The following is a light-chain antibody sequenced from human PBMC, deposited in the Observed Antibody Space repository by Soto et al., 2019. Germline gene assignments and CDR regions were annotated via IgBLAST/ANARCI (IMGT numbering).Light chain of an antibody. J-gene: IGKJ1*01. CDR2: GAS. Sequence: EIVLTQAPGTLSLSPGERATLSCRASQSVSSSYLVWHQQKPGQAPRLLIYGASTRATGIPDRFSGSGSGTEFTLIISSLQSEDSAVYYCQQYNSWLWTFGQGTKVDI. V-gene: IGKV3-20*01. CDR3: QQYNSWLWT. CDR1: QSVSSSY.